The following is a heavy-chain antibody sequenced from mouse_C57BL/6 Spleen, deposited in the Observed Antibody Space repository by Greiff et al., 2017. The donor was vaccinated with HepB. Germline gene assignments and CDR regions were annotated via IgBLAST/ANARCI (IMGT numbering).Heavy chain of an antibody. J-gene: IGHJ2*01. D-gene: IGHD1-1*01. CDR3: ARSLHYYGSSTFYFDY. CDR1: GFTFTDYY. CDR2: IRNKANGYTT. Sequence: EVKVVESGGGLVQPGGSLSLSCAASGFTFTDYYMSWVRQPPGKALEWLGFIRNKANGYTTEYSASVKGRFTISRDNSQSILYLQMNALRAEDSATYYCARSLHYYGSSTFYFDYWGQGTTLTVSS. V-gene: IGHV7-3*01.